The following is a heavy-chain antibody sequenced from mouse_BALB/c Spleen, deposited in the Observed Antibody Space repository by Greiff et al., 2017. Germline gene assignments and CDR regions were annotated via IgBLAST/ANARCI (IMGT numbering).Heavy chain of an antibody. J-gene: IGHJ3*01. CDR1: GYTFSSYW. CDR3: ARYGNLFAY. D-gene: IGHD2-1*01. CDR2: ILPGSGST. Sequence: VKLQESGAELMKPGASVKISCKATGYTFSSYWIEWVKQRPGHGLEWIGEILPGSGSTNYNEKFKGKATFTADTSSNTAYMQLSSLTSEDSAVYYCARYGNLFAYWGQGTLVTVSA. V-gene: IGHV1-9*01.